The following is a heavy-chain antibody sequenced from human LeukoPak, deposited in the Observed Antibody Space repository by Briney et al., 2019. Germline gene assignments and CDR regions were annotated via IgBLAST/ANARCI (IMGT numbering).Heavy chain of an antibody. CDR3: AKDQAQYWREGWFDP. Sequence: GGSLRLSCAASGFTFSSYAMSWVRQAPGKGLEWVSAISGSGGSTYYADSVKGRFTISRDNSKNTLYLQMNSLRAEDTAVYYCAKDQAQYWREGWFDPWGQGTLVTVSS. V-gene: IGHV3-23*01. CDR2: ISGSGGST. D-gene: IGHD2/OR15-2a*01. CDR1: GFTFSSYA. J-gene: IGHJ5*02.